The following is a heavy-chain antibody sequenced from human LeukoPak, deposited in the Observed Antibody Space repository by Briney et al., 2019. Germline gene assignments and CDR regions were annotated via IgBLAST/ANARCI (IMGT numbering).Heavy chain of an antibody. V-gene: IGHV3-15*01. CDR2: IKSKTDGGTT. CDR3: SSWRYCSGGSCYDY. CDR1: GFTFSNAW. J-gene: IGHJ4*02. D-gene: IGHD2-15*01. Sequence: GGSLRLSCAASGFTFSNAWMSWVRQAPGKGLEWVGRIKSKTDGGTTDYAAPVKGRFTISRDDSRNTLYLQMNSLKTEDTAVYFCSSWRYCSGGSCYDYWGQGTLVTVYS.